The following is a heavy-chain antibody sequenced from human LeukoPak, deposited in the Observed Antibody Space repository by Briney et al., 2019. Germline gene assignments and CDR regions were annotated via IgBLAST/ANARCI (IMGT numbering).Heavy chain of an antibody. CDR1: GFTFSSYA. Sequence: PGGSLRLSCAASGFTFSSYAMSWVRQAPGKGLEWVSAISGSGGSTYYADSVKGRFTISRDNSKNTLYLQMNSLRAEDTAVYYCAKEGYYDMRRDYYFDYWGQGTLVTVSS. CDR3: AKEGYYDMRRDYYFDY. J-gene: IGHJ4*02. CDR2: ISGSGGST. D-gene: IGHD3-22*01. V-gene: IGHV3-23*01.